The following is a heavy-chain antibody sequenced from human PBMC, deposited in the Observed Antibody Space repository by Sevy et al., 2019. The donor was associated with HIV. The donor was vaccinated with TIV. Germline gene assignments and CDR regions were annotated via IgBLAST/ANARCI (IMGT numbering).Heavy chain of an antibody. CDR1: GASITSSNW. D-gene: IGHD3-3*01. Sequence: SETLSLTCAVSGASITSSNWWSWVRQPPGKGLEWIGEIYHTGSTNYNPSLKSRVTISLDKSKNQFSLKLSSVTAADTGPYYWAGVFYDFWDDSYAETYYYYGMDVWGQGTTVTVSS. CDR3: AGVFYDFWDDSYAETYYYYGMDV. V-gene: IGHV4-4*02. CDR2: IYHTGST. J-gene: IGHJ6*02.